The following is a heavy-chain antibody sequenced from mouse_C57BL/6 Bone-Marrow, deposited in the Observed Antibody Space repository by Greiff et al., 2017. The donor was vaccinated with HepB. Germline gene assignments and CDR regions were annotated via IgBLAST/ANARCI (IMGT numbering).Heavy chain of an antibody. D-gene: IGHD1-1*01. CDR2: IDPANGNT. J-gene: IGHJ2*01. V-gene: IGHV14-3*01. CDR1: GFNIKNTY. Sequence: VQLKESVAELVRPGASVKLSCTASGFNIKNTYMHWVKQRPEQGLEWIGRIDPANGNTKYAPKFQGKATITADTSSNTAYLQLSSLTSEDTAIYYCARSDGSSYGDYFDYWGQGTTLTVSS. CDR3: ARSDGSSYGDYFDY.